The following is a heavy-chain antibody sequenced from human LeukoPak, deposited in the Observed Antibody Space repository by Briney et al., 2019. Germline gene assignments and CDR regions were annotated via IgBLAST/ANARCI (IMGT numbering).Heavy chain of an antibody. V-gene: IGHV3-23*01. D-gene: IGHD3-9*01. CDR3: AKSTWFDYFDY. CDR1: GFTFSNYA. J-gene: IGHJ4*02. Sequence: PGGSLRLSCAASGFTFSNYAMSWVRQAPGKGLEWVSAISGSGDNTYYADSVKGRFTISRDNSENTLYLQMNRLRADDTAIYYCAKSTWFDYFDYWGQGTLVTVSS. CDR2: ISGSGDNT.